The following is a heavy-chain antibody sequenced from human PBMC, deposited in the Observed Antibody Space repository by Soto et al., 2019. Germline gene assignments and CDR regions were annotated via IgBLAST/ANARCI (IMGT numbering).Heavy chain of an antibody. V-gene: IGHV1-8*01. Sequence: ASVKVSCKASGYTFTSYDINWVRQATGQGLEWMGWMNPNSGNTGYAQKFQGRVTMTRNTSISTAYMGLSGLRSEDTAVYYCARGWGVGNGETYYDYIWGSYRYTRASYYYMDVWGKGTTVTVSS. CDR1: GYTFTSYD. CDR3: ARGWGVGNGETYYDYIWGSYRYTRASYYYMDV. D-gene: IGHD3-16*02. J-gene: IGHJ6*03. CDR2: MNPNSGNT.